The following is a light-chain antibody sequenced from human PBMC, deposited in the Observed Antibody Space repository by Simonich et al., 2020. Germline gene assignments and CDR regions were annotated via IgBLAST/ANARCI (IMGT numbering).Light chain of an antibody. CDR2: DVR. CDR1: SSDVGGYNY. J-gene: IGLJ2*01. Sequence: QSALTQPASVSGSPGQSITISCTGTSSDVGGYNYVSWYQQHPGKAPKLMLYDVRKRPSGVPDRFSGSKSGNTASLTISGLQAEDEADYYCCSYAGSYTLVVFGGGTKLTVL. V-gene: IGLV2-11*01. CDR3: CSYAGSYTLVV.